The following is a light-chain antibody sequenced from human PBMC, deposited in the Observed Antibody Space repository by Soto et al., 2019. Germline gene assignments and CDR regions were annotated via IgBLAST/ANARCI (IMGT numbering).Light chain of an antibody. CDR3: PKYNSVPRT. J-gene: IGKJ1*01. V-gene: IGKV1-27*01. CDR1: PDISYY. Sequence: DIQMIQSPSPLSASVGARVTITCRASPDISYYLAWYQQQPGKAPTLLLYGASTLQSGVPSRVSGSGSGADFTLTISSLQPEDVSTYYWPKYNSVPRTFGQGPRVESK. CDR2: GAS.